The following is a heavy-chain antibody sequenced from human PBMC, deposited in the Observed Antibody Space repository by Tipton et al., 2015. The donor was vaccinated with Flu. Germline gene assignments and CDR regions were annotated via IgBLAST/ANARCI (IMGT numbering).Heavy chain of an antibody. CDR2: INQDGSEE. CDR3: ARFAGGP. V-gene: IGHV3-7*01. Sequence: SLRLSCTASGFTFSDYWMSWIRQAPGKGLEWVAHINQDGSEEAYVESVKGRFTISRDNARNSLYLQMNSLRGEDTAIYHCARFAGGPWGQGTLVTVSS. J-gene: IGHJ5*02. D-gene: IGHD3-16*01. CDR1: GFTFSDYW.